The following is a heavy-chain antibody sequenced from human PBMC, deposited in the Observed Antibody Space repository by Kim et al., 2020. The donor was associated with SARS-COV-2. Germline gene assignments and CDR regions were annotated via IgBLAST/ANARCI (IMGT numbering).Heavy chain of an antibody. V-gene: IGHV6-1*01. CDR1: GDSVSSNSYT. CDR3: ARISHGDHGSGSY. J-gene: IGHJ4*02. D-gene: IGHD3-10*01. CDR2: TYYRSKWYN. Sequence: SQTLSLTCAISGDSVSSNSYTWNWIGQSPSRGLEWLGRTYYRSKWYNDYALSVKSRITINPDTSKNQLSLQLNSVTPEDTAVYYCARISHGDHGSGSYWGQGTLVTVSS.